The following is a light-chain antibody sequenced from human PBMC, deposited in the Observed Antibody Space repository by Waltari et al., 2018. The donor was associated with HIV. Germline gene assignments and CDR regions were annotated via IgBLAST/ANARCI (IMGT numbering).Light chain of an antibody. CDR3: SSYTSSSTLEGV. CDR2: EVS. Sequence: QSALTQPASVSGSPGQSITISCTGTSSDVGDYNYVSWYQQHPGKAPKLMIYEVSTRPSGGSNRFSGATPGNTASLTISGLQAEDEADYYCSSYTSSSTLEGVFGGGTKLTVL. CDR1: SSDVGDYNY. J-gene: IGLJ2*01. V-gene: IGLV2-14*01.